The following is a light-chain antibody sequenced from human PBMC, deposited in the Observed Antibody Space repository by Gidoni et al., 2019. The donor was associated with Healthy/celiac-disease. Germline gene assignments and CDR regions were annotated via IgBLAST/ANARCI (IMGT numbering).Light chain of an antibody. CDR2: DVS. Sequence: QSALTQPASVSGSPGQSITISCTGTSSDVGGYHYVSWYQQHPGKAPKLMIYDVSNRPSGVSNRFSGSKSGNTASLTISGLQAEDEADYYCSSYTRSSTLVVFGGGTKLTVL. CDR1: SSDVGGYHY. CDR3: SSYTRSSTLVV. V-gene: IGLV2-14*03. J-gene: IGLJ2*01.